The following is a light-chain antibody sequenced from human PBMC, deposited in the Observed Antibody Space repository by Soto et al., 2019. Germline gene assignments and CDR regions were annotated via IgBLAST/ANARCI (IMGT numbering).Light chain of an antibody. CDR2: DVS. Sequence: QSALTQPRSVSGSHGQSVTISCTGTSSDVGGYNYVSWYQQHPGKAPKLMIYDVSKRPSGVPDRFSGSKSGNTASLTISGLQAEDEADYYCCSYAGSYTSPYVFGTGTKLTVL. CDR3: CSYAGSYTSPYV. CDR1: SSDVGGYNY. J-gene: IGLJ1*01. V-gene: IGLV2-11*01.